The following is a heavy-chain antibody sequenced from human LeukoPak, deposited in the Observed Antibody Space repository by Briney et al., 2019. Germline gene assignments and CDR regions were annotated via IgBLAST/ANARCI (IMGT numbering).Heavy chain of an antibody. Sequence: SETLSLTCAVYGGSFSGYYWAWIRQSPGKGLEWIGSITYSGSTYYNPSLESRVTISVDTSKNQFSLRLISVTAVDTAVYYCARQGVGATDCWGQGTLVTVSS. CDR3: ARQGVGATDC. D-gene: IGHD1-26*01. V-gene: IGHV4-34*01. CDR1: GGSFSGYY. J-gene: IGHJ4*02. CDR2: ITYSGST.